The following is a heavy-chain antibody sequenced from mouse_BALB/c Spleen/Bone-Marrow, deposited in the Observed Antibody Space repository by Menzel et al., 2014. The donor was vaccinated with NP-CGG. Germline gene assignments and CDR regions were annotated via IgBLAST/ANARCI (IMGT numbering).Heavy chain of an antibody. J-gene: IGHJ4*01. CDR3: ARDGDYDEGYAMDY. CDR1: GYAFTNYL. D-gene: IGHD2-4*01. CDR2: INPXXGGT. Sequence: VQLQQSGAELVRPGPSVKVSCKASGYAFTNYLIEWVKQRPGQGLEWIGVINPXXGGTNYNEKFKGKATLTADKSSSTAYKQLSSLTSDDSAVYFCARDGDYDEGYAMDYWGQGTSVTVSS. V-gene: IGHV1-54*01.